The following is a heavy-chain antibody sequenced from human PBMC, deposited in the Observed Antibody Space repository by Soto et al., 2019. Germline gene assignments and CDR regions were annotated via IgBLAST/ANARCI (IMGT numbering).Heavy chain of an antibody. Sequence: EVQLVESGGGLVKLGGSLRLSCAASGFIFSDYSMIWVREAPGRGLEWVSFICSRRKYIYYADSVRGRFTISRDKAKDSVYLQMNSLRAEDTAVYYCVRELGNRDSPDYWGQGTLVTVSS. V-gene: IGHV3-21*01. CDR1: GFIFSDYS. J-gene: IGHJ4*02. D-gene: IGHD2-21*02. CDR2: ICSRRKYI. CDR3: VRELGNRDSPDY.